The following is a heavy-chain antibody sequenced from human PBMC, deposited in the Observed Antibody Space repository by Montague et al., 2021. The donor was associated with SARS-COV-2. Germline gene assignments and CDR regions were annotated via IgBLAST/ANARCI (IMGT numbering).Heavy chain of an antibody. D-gene: IGHD3-9*01. J-gene: IGHJ4*02. Sequence: PALVKPTQTLTLTCTFSGFSLSTPNVGVAWIRQPPGKALEWLAVIYSNGDERYSPSLQRRLTITKDTSRNQVVLSLTNVDPLDTATYYCAHLIRYYDIFTGIPFDDWGQGTQVTVSS. V-gene: IGHV2-5*01. CDR2: IYSNGDE. CDR3: AHLIRYYDIFTGIPFDD. CDR1: GFSLSTPNVG.